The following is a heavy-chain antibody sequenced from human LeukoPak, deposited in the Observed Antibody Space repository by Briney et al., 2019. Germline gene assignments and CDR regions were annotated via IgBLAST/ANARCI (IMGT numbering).Heavy chain of an antibody. CDR1: GGTFSSYA. Sequence: GASVKVSCKASGGTFSSYAISWVRPAPGQGLEWMGGIIPIFGTANYAQKFQGRVTITADESTSTAYMELSRLRSEDTAVYYCARVLDDSPTEYYFDYWGQGTLVTVSS. CDR2: IIPIFGTA. J-gene: IGHJ4*02. D-gene: IGHD3/OR15-3a*01. V-gene: IGHV1-69*01. CDR3: ARVLDDSPTEYYFDY.